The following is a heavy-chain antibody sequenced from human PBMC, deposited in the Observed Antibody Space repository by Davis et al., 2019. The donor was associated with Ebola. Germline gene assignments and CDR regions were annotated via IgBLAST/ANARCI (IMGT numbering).Heavy chain of an antibody. V-gene: IGHV3-48*03. J-gene: IGHJ4*02. Sequence: GESLKISCAASGFTFSSYEMNWVRQAPGKGLEWVSYISSSGSTIYYADSVKDRFTISRDNAKNSLYLQMNSLRAEDTAVYYCASGSMAFTLGYSSSWYSDYWGQGTLVTVSS. CDR2: ISSSGSTI. CDR1: GFTFSSYE. CDR3: ASGSMAFTLGYSSSWYSDY. D-gene: IGHD6-13*01.